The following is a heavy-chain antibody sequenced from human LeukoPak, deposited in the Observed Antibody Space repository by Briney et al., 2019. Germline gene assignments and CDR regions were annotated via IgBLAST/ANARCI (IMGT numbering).Heavy chain of an antibody. J-gene: IGHJ5*02. V-gene: IGHV4-59*01. Sequence: SETLSLTCTVSGGSISSYYWSWIRQPPGKGLEWLGYIYYSGSTNYNPSLKSRVTISVDTSKNQFSLKLSSVTAADTAVYYCARHVYGDYGWFDPWGQEPWSPSPQ. CDR2: IYYSGST. CDR3: ARHVYGDYGWFDP. CDR1: GGSISSYY. D-gene: IGHD4-17*01.